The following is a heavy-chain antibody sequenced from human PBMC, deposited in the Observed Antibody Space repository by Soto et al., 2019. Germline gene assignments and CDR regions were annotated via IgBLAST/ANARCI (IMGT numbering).Heavy chain of an antibody. J-gene: IGHJ6*02. CDR2: IYYSGST. V-gene: IGHV4-31*03. Sequence: QVQLQESGPGLVKPSQTLSLTCTVSGGSISSGGYYWSWIRQHPGKGLEWIGYIYYSGSTYYNPSLKSRVTISVGTSKNQFSLKLSSATAADTAVYYCAASCVGCGGFNYYGMDVWGQGTTVTVSS. CDR3: AASCVGCGGFNYYGMDV. D-gene: IGHD2-21*01. CDR1: GGSISSGGYY.